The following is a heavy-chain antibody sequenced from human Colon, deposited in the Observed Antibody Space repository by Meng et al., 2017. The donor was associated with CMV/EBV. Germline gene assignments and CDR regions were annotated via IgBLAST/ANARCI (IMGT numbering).Heavy chain of an antibody. V-gene: IGHV4-61*08. CDR1: GGSVTSGGYY. CDR2: IYYSGST. CDR3: ARDPYNFWSGAPF. D-gene: IGHD3-3*01. J-gene: IGHJ4*02. Sequence: GSLRLSCTVSGGSVTSGGYYWSWIRQPPGKGLEWIAYIYYSGSTNYNPSLKSRISMSVDTSQNQFSLKLSSVSAADTAMYYCARDPYNFWSGAPFWGQGTLVTVSS.